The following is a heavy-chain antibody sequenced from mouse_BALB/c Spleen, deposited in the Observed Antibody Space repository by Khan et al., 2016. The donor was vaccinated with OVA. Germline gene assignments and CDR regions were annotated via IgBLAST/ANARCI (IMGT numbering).Heavy chain of an antibody. J-gene: IGHJ2*01. Sequence: VQLKESGAELVKSGATVKLSCTASGLNIKDTYMHWLKQWPEQGLEWIGRIDPPNGNTKYDPKCKGKAKIQAYSSTNTAYLQVSSLTSGDTAVYYCARIARKWGQGTTLTVSS. V-gene: IGHV14-3*02. CDR2: IDPPNGNT. D-gene: IGHD6-1*01. CDR1: GLNIKDTY. CDR3: ARIARK.